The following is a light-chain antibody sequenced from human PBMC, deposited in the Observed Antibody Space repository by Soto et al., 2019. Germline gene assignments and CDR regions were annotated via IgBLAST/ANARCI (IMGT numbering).Light chain of an antibody. CDR2: EVT. Sequence: QSALTQPASVSGSPGQSITISCSGTSSDVGSYNHVAWYQQLPGKTPKLIIYEVTNRPSGVSHRFSASKSGNTASLTISGLQAEDEADYYCSSYTGSNTSYVFGTGTKVTVL. V-gene: IGLV2-14*01. CDR1: SSDVGSYNH. J-gene: IGLJ1*01. CDR3: SSYTGSNTSYV.